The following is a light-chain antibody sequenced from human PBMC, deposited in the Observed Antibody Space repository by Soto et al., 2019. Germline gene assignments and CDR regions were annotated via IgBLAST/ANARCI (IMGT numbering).Light chain of an antibody. CDR3: ASWDDSLNGYV. Sequence: QSVLTQPPSASGTPGQRVTIACSGSSSNIGIITVNWFQQFPGTSPKLLIYSNNLRPSGVPDRFSGSKSGTSASLAISGFQSEDEADYYCASWDDSLNGYVFGTGTKVTVL. J-gene: IGLJ1*01. CDR1: SSNIGIIT. V-gene: IGLV1-44*01. CDR2: SNN.